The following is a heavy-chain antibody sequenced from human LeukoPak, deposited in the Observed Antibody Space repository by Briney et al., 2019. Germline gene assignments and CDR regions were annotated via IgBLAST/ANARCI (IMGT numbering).Heavy chain of an antibody. CDR1: GGSISSGGYS. Sequence: SETLSLTCAVPGGSISSGGYSWSWIRQPPGKGLEWLGYIYHSGSTYYNPSLKSRVTISVDRSKNQFSLKLSSVTAADTAVYYCARERITMVRGVTDNWFDPWGQGTLVTVSS. CDR2: IYHSGST. CDR3: ARERITMVRGVTDNWFDP. D-gene: IGHD3-10*01. V-gene: IGHV4-30-2*01. J-gene: IGHJ5*02.